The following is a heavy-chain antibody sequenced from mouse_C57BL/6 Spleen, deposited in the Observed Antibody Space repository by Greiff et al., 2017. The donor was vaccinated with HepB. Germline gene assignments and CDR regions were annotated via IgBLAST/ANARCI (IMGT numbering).Heavy chain of an antibody. V-gene: IGHV1-15*01. CDR2: IDPETGGT. CDR1: GYTFTDYE. Sequence: VKLQQSGAELVRPGASVKLSCKASGYTFTDYEMHWVKQRPVHGLEWIGDIDPETGGTDYNQKFKGKAILTADTSSSTAYMELCSLTSEDSAVYYCARGGSSYVFDYWGQGTLVTVS. D-gene: IGHD1-1*01. CDR3: ARGGSSYVFDY. J-gene: IGHJ3*01.